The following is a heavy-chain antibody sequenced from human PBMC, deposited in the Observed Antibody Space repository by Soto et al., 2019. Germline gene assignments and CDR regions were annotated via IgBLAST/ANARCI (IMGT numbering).Heavy chain of an antibody. V-gene: IGHV3-23*01. CDR1: VVTFSDYA. D-gene: IGHD2-2*01. J-gene: IGHJ4*02. CDR3: AKHSRETTTCCGED. CDR2: VSNSGSST. Sequence: GSLRLSCAASVVTFSDYAMSWVRQAPGRGLEWVSGVSNSGSSTYYADSVKGRFTISRDNSKNTLYLQMNSLRAEDTAVYYCAKHSRETTTCCGEDWGQGTRVTGSS.